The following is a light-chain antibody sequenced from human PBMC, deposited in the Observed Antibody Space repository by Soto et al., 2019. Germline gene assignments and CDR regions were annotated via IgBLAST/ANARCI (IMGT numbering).Light chain of an antibody. CDR1: QSISSW. V-gene: IGKV1-5*03. CDR3: QQYNSYWT. Sequence: DIQMTQSPSTVSASVGDRVTITCRASQSISSWLAWYQQKPGKAPKLLIYTASSLESGVPSRFSGSGSGTEFTLTISSLQPDDFATYYCQQYNSYWTFGQGTKVDIK. CDR2: TAS. J-gene: IGKJ1*01.